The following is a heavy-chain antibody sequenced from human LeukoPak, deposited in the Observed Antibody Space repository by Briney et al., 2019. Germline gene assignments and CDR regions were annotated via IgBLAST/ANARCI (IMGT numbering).Heavy chain of an antibody. CDR3: VRLVGGDIDY. Sequence: SETLSLTCTVSGGSISSYYWSWIRQPPGKGLEWIGYTYYSGSTNYNPSPKSRVTISVDTSKNQFSLQLNSVTPEDTAVYFRVRLVGGDIDYWGQGTLVTVSS. D-gene: IGHD5-12*01. CDR1: GGSISSYY. J-gene: IGHJ4*02. V-gene: IGHV4-59*12. CDR2: TYYSGST.